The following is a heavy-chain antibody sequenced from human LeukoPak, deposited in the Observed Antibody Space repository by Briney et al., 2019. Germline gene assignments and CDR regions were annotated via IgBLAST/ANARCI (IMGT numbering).Heavy chain of an antibody. V-gene: IGHV4-59*13. CDR1: GVSISRYY. CDR2: IYYSGNT. D-gene: IGHD2-21*01. CDR3: ARGQELWWFDY. Sequence: PSETLSLTCTVSGVSISRYYWSWIRQPPGKGLEWIGYIYYSGNTNYNPSLKSRVTISVDTSKNQFSLKLSSVTAADTAVYYCARGQELWWFDYWGQGTLVTVSS. J-gene: IGHJ5*01.